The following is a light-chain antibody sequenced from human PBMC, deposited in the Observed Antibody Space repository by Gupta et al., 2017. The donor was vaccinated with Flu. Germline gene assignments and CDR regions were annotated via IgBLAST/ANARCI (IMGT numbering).Light chain of an antibody. Sequence: GDALPNQYAYWYQQKPGQAPVLVIYKDSERPSGIPERFSGSSSGTTLTLTISGVQAEDEADYYGQSADSSGTSRVFGGGTKLTAL. CDR1: ALPNQY. CDR2: KDS. CDR3: QSADSSGTSRV. J-gene: IGLJ3*02. V-gene: IGLV3-25*03.